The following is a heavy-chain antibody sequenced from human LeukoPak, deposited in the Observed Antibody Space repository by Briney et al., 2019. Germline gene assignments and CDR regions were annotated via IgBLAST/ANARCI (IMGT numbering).Heavy chain of an antibody. J-gene: IGHJ4*02. V-gene: IGHV4-59*12. D-gene: IGHD5-18*01. CDR1: GVSISGNY. CDR2: IFYTGST. Sequence: SETLSLTCTVSGVSISGNYWSWIRQPPGKGLEWIGYIFYTGSTNYNPSRQRQVTLLLGTSKNQFSLRLNSVSAADTAVYSCARGYSYGYWLPFDYWGQGTLVTVSS. CDR3: ARGYSYGYWLPFDY.